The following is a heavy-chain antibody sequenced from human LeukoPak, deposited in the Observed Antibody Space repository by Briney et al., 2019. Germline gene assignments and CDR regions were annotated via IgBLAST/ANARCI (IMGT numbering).Heavy chain of an antibody. Sequence: GGSLRLSCAASGFTVSSNYMSWVRQAPGKGLEWVSVIYSGGSTYYADSVKGRFTISRDDSKNTLYLQMNSLKAEDTAVYYCATSKVQTRGQGTLVTVSS. CDR3: ATSKVQT. CDR1: GFTVSSNY. CDR2: IYSGGST. V-gene: IGHV3-53*01. D-gene: IGHD1-14*01. J-gene: IGHJ4*02.